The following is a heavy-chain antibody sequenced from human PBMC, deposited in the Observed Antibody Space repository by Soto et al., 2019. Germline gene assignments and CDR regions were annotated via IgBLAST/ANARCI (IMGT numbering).Heavy chain of an antibody. V-gene: IGHV4-30-4*01. CDR3: ARVTDGGGDCYGGWFDP. Sequence: QVQLQESGPGLVKPSQTLSLTCTVSGGSISSGDYFWSWIRQPPGKGLEWIGYIYYSGSTYYNPSLRSRMTLSIDASTRQFSLKVNSVTAADTAMYYCARVTDGGGDCYGGWFDPWGQGTLVTVSS. D-gene: IGHD2-21*02. CDR1: GGSISSGDYF. CDR2: IYYSGST. J-gene: IGHJ5*02.